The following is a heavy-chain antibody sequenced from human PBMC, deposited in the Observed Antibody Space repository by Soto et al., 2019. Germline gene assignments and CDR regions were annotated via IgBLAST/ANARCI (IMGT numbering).Heavy chain of an antibody. J-gene: IGHJ4*02. CDR2: IYYTGTT. Sequence: PSETLSLTCAVSGDSINNSYWSWIRQPPGKGLEWIGNIYYTGTTTYNPSLESRVTMSVDTSKNQFSLKLNAVAAADTAVYYCATSQKGYNWNYFDHGGQGALVTFPS. CDR1: GDSINNSY. D-gene: IGHD1-20*01. CDR3: ATSQKGYNWNYFDH. V-gene: IGHV4-59*12.